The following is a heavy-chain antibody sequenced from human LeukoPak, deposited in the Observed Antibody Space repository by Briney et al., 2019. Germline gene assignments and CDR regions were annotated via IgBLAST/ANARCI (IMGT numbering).Heavy chain of an antibody. Sequence: GGSLRLSCAASGFTFSRYWMSWVRQAPGKGLEWVANIKQDGSEKYYVDSVKGRFTISRDNAKNSLYLQMNSLRAEDTAVYYCAREATIFGVVIGYWGQGTLVTVSS. V-gene: IGHV3-7*01. D-gene: IGHD3-3*01. CDR3: AREATIFGVVIGY. CDR1: GFTFSRYW. CDR2: IKQDGSEK. J-gene: IGHJ4*02.